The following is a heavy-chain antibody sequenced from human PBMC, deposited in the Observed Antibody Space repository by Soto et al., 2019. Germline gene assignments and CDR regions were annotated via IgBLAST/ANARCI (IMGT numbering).Heavy chain of an antibody. CDR3: ARDLASRFGELPGAFDI. CDR2: IYYSGST. J-gene: IGHJ3*02. Sequence: SETLSLTCTVSGGSISSGGYYWSWIRQHPGKGLEWIGYIYYSGSTYYNPSLKSRVTISVDTSKNQFSLKLSSVTAADTAVYYCARDLASRFGELPGAFDIWGQGTMVTVSS. V-gene: IGHV4-31*03. D-gene: IGHD3-10*01. CDR1: GGSISSGGYY.